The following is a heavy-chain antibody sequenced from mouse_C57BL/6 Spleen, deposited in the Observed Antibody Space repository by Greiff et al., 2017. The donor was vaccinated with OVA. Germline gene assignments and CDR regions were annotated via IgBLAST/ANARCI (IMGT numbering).Heavy chain of an antibody. CDR3: ARGGDYYGSRDY. V-gene: IGHV1-26*01. D-gene: IGHD1-1*01. CDR1: GYTFTDYY. Sequence: EVQLQQSGPELVKPGASVKISCKASGYTFTDYYMNWVKQSHGKSLEWIGDINPNNGGTSYNQKFKGKAKLTVDKSSSTAYMELRSLTSEDSAVYYCARGGDYYGSRDYWGQGTTLTVSS. CDR2: INPNNGGT. J-gene: IGHJ2*01.